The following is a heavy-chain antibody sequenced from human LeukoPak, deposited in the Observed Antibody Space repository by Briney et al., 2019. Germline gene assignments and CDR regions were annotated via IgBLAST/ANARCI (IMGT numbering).Heavy chain of an antibody. J-gene: IGHJ6*02. CDR2: ISSSGNTI. CDR1: GFTFSSYE. V-gene: IGHV3-48*03. CDR3: ASNVGPRRRSPVVMDV. Sequence: PGGSLRLSCAAAGFTFSSYEMNWVRQAPGKGLEWVSYISSSGNTIYYADSVKGRFTISRDNAKNSLYLQMNSLRADDTAVYYYASNVGPRRRSPVVMDVWGQGTTVTVSS. D-gene: IGHD2-15*01.